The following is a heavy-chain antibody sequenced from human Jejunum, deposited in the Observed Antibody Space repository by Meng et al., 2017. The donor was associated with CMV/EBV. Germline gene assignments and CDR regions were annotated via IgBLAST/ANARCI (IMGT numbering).Heavy chain of an antibody. CDR3: AKDIDSGDYFYGMDV. Sequence: GCSVEDDARHWVRQVPGRGLDGVSLVSWDGGTTYYADSVKGRFNISRDNRKNSLHLQMNSLRVEDTAFYYCAKDIDSGDYFYGMDVWGQGTTVTVSS. V-gene: IGHV3-43D*03. CDR1: GCSVEDDA. CDR2: VSWDGGTT. J-gene: IGHJ6*02.